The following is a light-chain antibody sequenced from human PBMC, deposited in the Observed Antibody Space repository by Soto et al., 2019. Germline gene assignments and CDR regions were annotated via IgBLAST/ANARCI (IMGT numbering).Light chain of an antibody. V-gene: IGKV3-15*01. Sequence: EILMTQSPATLSVSPGERATLSCRASQSVTSNLAWYQQKPGQAPRLLIYGASTRATGIPARFSGSGSGTDFTLTISSLQPDDFATYYCQQYNSYSPLTFGGGTKVDIK. CDR3: QQYNSYSPLT. CDR1: QSVTSN. J-gene: IGKJ4*01. CDR2: GAS.